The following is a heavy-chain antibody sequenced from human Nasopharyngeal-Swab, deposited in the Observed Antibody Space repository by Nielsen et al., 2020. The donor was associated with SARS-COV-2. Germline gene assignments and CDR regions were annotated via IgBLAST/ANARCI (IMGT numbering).Heavy chain of an antibody. CDR2: INTNTGNP. V-gene: IGHV7-4-1*02. CDR1: GYTFTSYA. CDR3: ARASGDPALLDS. Sequence: ASVKVSCKASGYTFTSYAMNWVRQAPGQGLEWMGWINTNTGNPTYAQGFTGRFVFSVDTSVNTAYLQISSLKTEDTAVYYCARASGDPALLDSWGQGTLVTVSS. J-gene: IGHJ4*02. D-gene: IGHD5-18*01.